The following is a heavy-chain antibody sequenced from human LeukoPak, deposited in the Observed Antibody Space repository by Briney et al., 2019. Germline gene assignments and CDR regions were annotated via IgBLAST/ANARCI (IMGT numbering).Heavy chain of an antibody. Sequence: SQTLSLTCTVSGGSISSGGYYWSWIRQHPGKGLEWIGYIYYSGSTYYSPSLKSRVTISVDTSKNQFSLKLSSVTAADTAVYYCARVLPPTAIDYWGQGTLVTVSS. V-gene: IGHV4-31*03. CDR1: GGSISSGGYY. D-gene: IGHD1-26*01. J-gene: IGHJ4*02. CDR2: IYYSGST. CDR3: ARVLPPTAIDY.